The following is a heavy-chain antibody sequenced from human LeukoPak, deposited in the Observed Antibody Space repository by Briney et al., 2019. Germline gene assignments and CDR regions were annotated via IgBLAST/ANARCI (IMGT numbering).Heavy chain of an antibody. CDR2: IDHSGST. CDR1: GGSFSGYY. D-gene: IGHD5-12*01. Sequence: PSETLSLTCAVYGGSFSGYYWSWIRQPPGKGLEWIGEIDHSGSTNYNPSLKSRVTISVDTSKNQFSLKLSSVTAADTAVYYCASHPSSGYDHFDHWGQGTLVTVSS. V-gene: IGHV4-34*01. J-gene: IGHJ4*02. CDR3: ASHPSSGYDHFDH.